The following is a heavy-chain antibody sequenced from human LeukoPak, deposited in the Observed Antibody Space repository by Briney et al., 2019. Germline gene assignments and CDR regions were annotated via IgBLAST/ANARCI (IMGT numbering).Heavy chain of an antibody. Sequence: SETLSLTCAVYGGSFSGYYWSWIRQPPGKGLEWIGEINHSGSTNYNPSLKSRATISVDTSKNQFSLKLSSVTAADTAVYYCARGSSWYLVYFDYWGQGTLVTVSS. CDR1: GGSFSGYY. CDR2: INHSGST. V-gene: IGHV4-34*01. D-gene: IGHD6-13*01. J-gene: IGHJ4*02. CDR3: ARGSSWYLVYFDY.